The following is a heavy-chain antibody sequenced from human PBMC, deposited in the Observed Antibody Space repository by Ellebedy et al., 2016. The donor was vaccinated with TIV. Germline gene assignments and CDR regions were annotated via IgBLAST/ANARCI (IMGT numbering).Heavy chain of an antibody. D-gene: IGHD3-16*01. Sequence: ASVKVSCKASGGTFSSYAISWVRQAPGQGLEWMGWISAYNGNTNYAQKLQGRVTMTTDTSTSTAYMELRSLRSDDTAVYYCARDWGAAERLFDPWGQGTLVTVSS. CDR1: GGTFSSYA. J-gene: IGHJ5*02. CDR3: ARDWGAAERLFDP. CDR2: ISAYNGNT. V-gene: IGHV1-18*01.